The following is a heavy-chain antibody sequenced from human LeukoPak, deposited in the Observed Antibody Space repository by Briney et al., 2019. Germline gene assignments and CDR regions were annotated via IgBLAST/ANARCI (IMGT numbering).Heavy chain of an antibody. CDR1: GFTFSSYE. CDR3: ARDQAGRQCDY. V-gene: IGHV3-48*03. CDR2: ISSSGSTI. J-gene: IGHJ4*02. Sequence: PGGSLRLSCAASGFTFSSYEMNWVRQAPGKGLEWVTYISSSGSTIYYADSVKGRFTISRDNAKNSLHLQMNSLRAEDSAFYYWARDQAGRQCDYWGQGTLVTVSS. D-gene: IGHD6-13*01.